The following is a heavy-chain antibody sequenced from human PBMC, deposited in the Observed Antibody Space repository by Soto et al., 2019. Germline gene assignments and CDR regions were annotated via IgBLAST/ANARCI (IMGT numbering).Heavy chain of an antibody. V-gene: IGHV4-34*01. CDR3: ARGSTVTTLYFYRY. J-gene: IGHJ4*02. D-gene: IGHD4-4*01. Sequence: SETLSLTCAVYGGSFSGYYWSWIRQPPGKGLEWIGKINHSGSTNYNPSLKSRVTISVDTSKNQFSLKLSSVTAADTAVYYCARGSTVTTLYFYRYWGQGTLVTVSS. CDR2: INHSGST. CDR1: GGSFSGYY.